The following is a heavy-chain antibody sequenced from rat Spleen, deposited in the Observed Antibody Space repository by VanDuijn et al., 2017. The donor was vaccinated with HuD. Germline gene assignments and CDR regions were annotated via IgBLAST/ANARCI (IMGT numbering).Heavy chain of an antibody. CDR1: EFTFNRYW. J-gene: IGHJ2*01. Sequence: EVQLVESGGGLVQPGRSLKLSCVGSEFTFNRYWMTWIRQAPGKGLEWIASIAKAGDGTYYSDSVKGRFSVSRDNVKSTLYLQMNSLRSEDTATYYCTRESLAFYFDYWGQGVMVTVSS. CDR2: IAKAGDGT. V-gene: IGHV5-31*01. CDR3: TRESLAFYFDY.